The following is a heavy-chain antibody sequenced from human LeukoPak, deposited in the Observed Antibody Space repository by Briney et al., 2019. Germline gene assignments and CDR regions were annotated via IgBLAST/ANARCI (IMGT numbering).Heavy chain of an antibody. J-gene: IGHJ4*02. V-gene: IGHV3-49*04. CDR3: TTAMYDYVWGSYRDDY. Sequence: GGSLRLSCAASGFTFSSYWMSWVRQAPGKGLEWVGFIRSKAYGGTTEYAASVKGRFTISRDDSKSIAYLQMNSLKTEDTAVYYCTTAMYDYVWGSYRDDYWGQGTLVTVSS. CDR2: IRSKAYGGTT. D-gene: IGHD3-16*02. CDR1: GFTFSSYW.